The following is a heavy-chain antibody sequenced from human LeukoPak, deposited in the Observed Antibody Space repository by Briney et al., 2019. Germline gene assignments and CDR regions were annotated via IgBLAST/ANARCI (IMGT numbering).Heavy chain of an antibody. V-gene: IGHV4-34*01. CDR1: GGSFSGYY. J-gene: IGHJ3*02. D-gene: IGHD3-22*01. Sequence: SETLSLTCAVYGGSFSGYYRSWIRQPPGKGLEWIGEINHSGSTNYNPSLKSRVTISVDTSKNQFSLKLSSVTAADTAVYYCARRFVGYDSTWGASDIWGQGTMVTVSS. CDR3: ARRFVGYDSTWGASDI. CDR2: INHSGST.